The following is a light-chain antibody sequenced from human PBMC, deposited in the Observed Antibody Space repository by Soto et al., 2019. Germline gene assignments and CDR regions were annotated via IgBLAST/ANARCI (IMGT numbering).Light chain of an antibody. J-gene: IGKJ2*01. V-gene: IGKV1-12*01. CDR3: QQANSFPYT. CDR1: QGIRSW. Sequence: DIQMTQSPSSVSASVGDRVTITCRASQGIRSWLVWYQQKPGKAPKLLIYAASSLQSGVPSRFSGSGSGTDFTLTISCLQPEDFATYYCQQANSFPYTFGQGTKLEI. CDR2: AAS.